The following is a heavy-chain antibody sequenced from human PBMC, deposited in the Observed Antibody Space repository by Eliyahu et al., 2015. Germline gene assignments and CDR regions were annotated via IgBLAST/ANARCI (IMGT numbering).Heavy chain of an antibody. V-gene: IGHV4-59*01. D-gene: IGHD1-26*01. CDR2: IYYNGST. CDR3: ARDRGATNYFYYGMDV. Sequence: QVQLQESGPGLVKPSETLSLTCTVXXXSIXSYYWXWIRQPPGKGLECSGYIYYNGSTNYXPSLKSRVTISLDTSRNQFSLKLTSVTAADTAVYYCARDRGATNYFYYGMDVWGQGTTVTVSS. CDR1: XXSIXSYY. J-gene: IGHJ6*02.